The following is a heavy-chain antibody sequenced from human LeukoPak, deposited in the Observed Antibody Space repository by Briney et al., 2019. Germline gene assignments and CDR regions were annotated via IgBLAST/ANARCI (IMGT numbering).Heavy chain of an antibody. V-gene: IGHV4-59*12. CDR3: ARGPVQLERRDLYYFDY. CDR2: VYYSGST. D-gene: IGHD1-1*01. J-gene: IGHJ4*02. CDR1: GGSISSYY. Sequence: SETLSLTCTVSGGSISSYYWSWIRQPPGKGLEWIGYVYYSGSTNYNPSLKSRVTISVDTSKNQFSLKLSSVTAADTAVYYCARGPVQLERRDLYYFDYWGQGTLVTVSS.